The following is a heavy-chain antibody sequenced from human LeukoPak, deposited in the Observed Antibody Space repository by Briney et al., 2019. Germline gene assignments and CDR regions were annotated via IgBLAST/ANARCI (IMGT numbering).Heavy chain of an antibody. CDR3: ARVRKKPTIGFFDS. Sequence: PSETLSLTSTVSGDSISSYYWYSIPHPPRKGLYWSGYMYDSGSTKYNPSLNSRVTILLDMSKNQFSLQLSSVAAADTAVYYCARVRKKPTIGFFDSWGQGTLVTVSS. CDR2: MYDSGST. D-gene: IGHD5-24*01. CDR1: GDSISSYY. V-gene: IGHV4-59*01. J-gene: IGHJ4*02.